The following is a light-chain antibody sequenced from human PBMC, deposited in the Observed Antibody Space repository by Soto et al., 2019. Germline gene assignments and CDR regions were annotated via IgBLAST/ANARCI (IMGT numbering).Light chain of an antibody. J-gene: IGKJ2*01. V-gene: IGKV3-15*01. CDR3: QQYNNWYT. CDR2: GAS. CDR1: QSVSSN. Sequence: EIVMTQSPATLSVSPGERATLSCRASQSVSSNFAWYQQKPGQAPRLLIYGASTRATGIPARFSGSGSGTEFTLNISSLQSEACAVYYCQQYNNWYTFGQGTKMEIK.